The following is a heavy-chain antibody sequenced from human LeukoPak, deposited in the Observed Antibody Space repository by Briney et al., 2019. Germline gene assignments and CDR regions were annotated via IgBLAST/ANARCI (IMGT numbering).Heavy chain of an antibody. Sequence: GGSLRLSCAASGFTFSDYYMSWIRQAPGKGLEWVSYISSSCSTIYYADSVKGRFTISRDNAKNSLYLQMNGLRAEDTAVYYCARERYYYDSSGYYFLWGQGTLVTVSS. CDR2: ISSSCSTI. D-gene: IGHD3-22*01. CDR3: ARERYYYDSSGYYFL. J-gene: IGHJ4*02. V-gene: IGHV3-11*04. CDR1: GFTFSDYY.